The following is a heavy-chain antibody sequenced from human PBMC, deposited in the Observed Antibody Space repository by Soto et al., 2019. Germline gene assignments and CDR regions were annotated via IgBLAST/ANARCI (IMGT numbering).Heavy chain of an antibody. V-gene: IGHV3-11*01. D-gene: IGHD1-26*01. J-gene: IGHJ4*02. CDR1: GFTFSDYY. CDR2: ISSSGSTI. Sequence: GGSLRLSCAASGFTFSDYYMSWIRQAPGKGLEWVSYISSSGSTIYYADSVKGRFTISRDNAKNSLYLQMNSLRAEDTAVYYCAAGHKKGNPTRIDYWGQGTLVTVSS. CDR3: AAGHKKGNPTRIDY.